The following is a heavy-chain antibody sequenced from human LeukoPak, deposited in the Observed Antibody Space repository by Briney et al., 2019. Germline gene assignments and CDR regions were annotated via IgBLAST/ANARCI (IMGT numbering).Heavy chain of an antibody. Sequence: KPSETLSLTCTVSGGSISSYYWSWLRQPPGKGLEWIGYIYYSGSTNYNPSLKSRVTISVDTSKNQFSLKLSSVTAADTAVYYCARRAAARFDPWGQGTLVTVSS. D-gene: IGHD2-15*01. CDR3: ARRAAARFDP. V-gene: IGHV4-59*01. J-gene: IGHJ5*02. CDR1: GGSISSYY. CDR2: IYYSGST.